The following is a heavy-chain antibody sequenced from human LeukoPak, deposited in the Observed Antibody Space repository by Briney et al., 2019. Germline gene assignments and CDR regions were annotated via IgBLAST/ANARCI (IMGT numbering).Heavy chain of an antibody. Sequence: PGGSLRLSCGASGFDFSNNGMHWVRQAPGKGLEWVAFIRYDAANQYYADSVKGRFTISRDNSKNTLYLEMDSLRSEDTAIYHCAKDIAVSGSYFDYWGQGTLVTVTS. CDR3: AKDIAVSGSYFDY. D-gene: IGHD6-19*01. CDR2: IRYDAANQ. V-gene: IGHV3-30*02. J-gene: IGHJ4*02. CDR1: GFDFSNNG.